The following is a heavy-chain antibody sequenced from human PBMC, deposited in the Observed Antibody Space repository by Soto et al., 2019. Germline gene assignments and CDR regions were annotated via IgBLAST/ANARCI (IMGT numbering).Heavy chain of an antibody. Sequence: PSETLCLTCTVAGGSISSYDWSWIRQPPGKGLEWIGYIYYSGSTNYNPSLKSRVTISVDTSKNQFSLKLSSVTAADTAVYYCAGGITIFEGDVWGKGTTVTVSS. CDR1: GGSISSYD. CDR3: AGGITIFEGDV. V-gene: IGHV4-59*01. D-gene: IGHD3-3*01. CDR2: IYYSGST. J-gene: IGHJ6*04.